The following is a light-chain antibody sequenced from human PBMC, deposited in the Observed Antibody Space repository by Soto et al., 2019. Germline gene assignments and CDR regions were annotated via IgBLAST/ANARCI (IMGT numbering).Light chain of an antibody. J-gene: IGKJ4*01. CDR2: DAS. CDR3: QQCRNWPLT. CDR1: QTVYNN. Sequence: EIVMTQSPATLSVSPGEGATLSCKGSQTVYNNLAWYQQRPGHPPRLLIYDASTRATGISARFSGSGYGPDFTLTISSLQSEDFAVYFCQQCRNWPLTFGGGTKVEIK. V-gene: IGKV3-15*01.